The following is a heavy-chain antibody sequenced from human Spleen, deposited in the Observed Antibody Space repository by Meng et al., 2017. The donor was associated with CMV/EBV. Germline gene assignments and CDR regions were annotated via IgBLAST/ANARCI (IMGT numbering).Heavy chain of an antibody. D-gene: IGHD5-18*01. Sequence: ASVKVSCKASGYTFTDYYLHWVRQAPGQGLEWMGWISPNSGGTYYTQKFQGRVTMTRDTSISTAYMELSRLRSDDTAVYYCARDPGGDTVFNWFDPWGQGTLVTVS. J-gene: IGHJ5*02. CDR2: ISPNSGGT. V-gene: IGHV1-2*02. CDR1: GYTFTDYY. CDR3: ARDPGGDTVFNWFDP.